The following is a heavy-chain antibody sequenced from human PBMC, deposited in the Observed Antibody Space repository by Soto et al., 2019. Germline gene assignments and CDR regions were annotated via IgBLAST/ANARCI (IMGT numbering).Heavy chain of an antibody. CDR1: GYTFTGYY. J-gene: IGHJ6*02. Sequence: GASVKVSCKASGYTFTGYYIHWVREAPGQGLEWMGWINPQTGGTSYAQKFQGRVTLSRDTSINTAYLELSRLRFDDAAVYFCARERYQVISDGMDVWGQGPTVTVYS. V-gene: IGHV1-2*02. CDR3: ARERYQVISDGMDV. CDR2: INPQTGGT. D-gene: IGHD2-2*01.